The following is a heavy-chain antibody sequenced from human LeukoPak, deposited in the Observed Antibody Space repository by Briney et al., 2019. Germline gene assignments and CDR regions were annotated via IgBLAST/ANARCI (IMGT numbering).Heavy chain of an antibody. J-gene: IGHJ4*02. Sequence: GGSLRLSSAASGFTLSDVWMSWVRQAPGKGLAWVANIRQDGSEIHYVDSVKGRFTISRDNAKNSLYLQMNSLGAEDTAVYYCANTGLPSPNYFDYWGQGTLVTVSS. CDR1: GFTLSDVW. CDR2: IRQDGSEI. V-gene: IGHV3-7*03. D-gene: IGHD5/OR15-5a*01. CDR3: ANTGLPSPNYFDY.